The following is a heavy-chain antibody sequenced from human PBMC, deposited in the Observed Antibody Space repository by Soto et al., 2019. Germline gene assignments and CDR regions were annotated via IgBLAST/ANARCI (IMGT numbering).Heavy chain of an antibody. V-gene: IGHV3-23*01. D-gene: IGHD3-3*01. CDR3: AKMDFWSGYPHYYFDY. J-gene: IGHJ4*02. CDR2: ISGSGGST. Sequence: GGSLRLSCAASGFTFSSYAMSWVRQAPGKGLEWVSAISGSGGSTYYADSVKGRFTISRDNSKNTLYLQMNSLRAEDTAVYYCAKMDFWSGYPHYYFDYWGQGTLVTVSS. CDR1: GFTFSSYA.